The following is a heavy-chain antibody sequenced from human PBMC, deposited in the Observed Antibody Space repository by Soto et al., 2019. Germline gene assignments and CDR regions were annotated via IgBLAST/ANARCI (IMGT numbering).Heavy chain of an antibody. CDR1: GGSISSGTFY. CDR2: VHYSGST. Sequence: SENLSLTCSVSGGSISSGTFYWSWIRQHPGKGLEWIGYVHYSGSTYYNSSLKSRVIISVDTSKSQFSLKLRSVTAADTAVYYCARVRFGVTASPVQGYNWFDPWGQGSLVTV. V-gene: IGHV4-31*03. D-gene: IGHD3-10*01. CDR3: ARVRFGVTASPVQGYNWFDP. J-gene: IGHJ5*02.